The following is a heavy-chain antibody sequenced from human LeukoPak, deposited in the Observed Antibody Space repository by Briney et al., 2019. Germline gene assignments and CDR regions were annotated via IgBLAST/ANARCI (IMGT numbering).Heavy chain of an antibody. CDR1: GYTFTGYY. V-gene: IGHV1-2*02. J-gene: IGHJ5*02. D-gene: IGHD2-8*01. CDR2: INPNSGGT. Sequence: ASVKVSCKASGYTFTGYYMHWVRQAPGQGLEWMGWINPNSGGTNYAQKFQGRVTMTRDTSISTAYMELSRLRSDDTAVYYCAREALPNGVWRVGWFDPWGQGTLVTVFS. CDR3: AREALPNGVWRVGWFDP.